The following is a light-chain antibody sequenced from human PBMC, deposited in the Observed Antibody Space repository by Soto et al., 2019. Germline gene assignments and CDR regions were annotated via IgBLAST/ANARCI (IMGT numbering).Light chain of an antibody. CDR3: SSYTSSSTLYV. CDR1: SSDVGGCNY. Sequence: QSALTQPASVSGSPGQSITISCTGSSSDVGGCNYVSWYQQHPGKAPKLMIYDVTNRPSGVSNRFSASKSGNTASLTITGLQAEDEADYYCSSYTSSSTLYVLGTGTKLTVL. CDR2: DVT. J-gene: IGLJ1*01. V-gene: IGLV2-14*01.